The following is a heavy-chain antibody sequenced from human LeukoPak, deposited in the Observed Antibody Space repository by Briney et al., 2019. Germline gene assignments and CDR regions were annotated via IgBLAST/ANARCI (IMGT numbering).Heavy chain of an antibody. D-gene: IGHD5-18*01. CDR2: IYYSGST. Sequence: SETLSLTCTVSGGSISSSSYYWGWIRQPSGKGLEWIGSIYYSGSTYYNPSLKSRVTISVDTSKNQFSLKLSSVTAADTAVYYCAGDSYGHRTPFDYWGQGTLVTVSS. V-gene: IGHV4-39*02. CDR3: AGDSYGHRTPFDY. J-gene: IGHJ4*02. CDR1: GGSISSSSYY.